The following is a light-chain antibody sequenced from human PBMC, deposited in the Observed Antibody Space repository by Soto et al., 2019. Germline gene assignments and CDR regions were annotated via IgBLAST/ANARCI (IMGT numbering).Light chain of an antibody. CDR1: HTIITF. Sequence: DIQLTQSPSSLSASVGDRVTITCRASHTIITFLNWYQQKPGKAPNLLISAASSLHSGVPSRFSGSGSGTDFTPTISSLLPEDCATSYCQQSYTSPWTFGQGTKVEIK. CDR2: AAS. CDR3: QQSYTSPWT. V-gene: IGKV1-39*01. J-gene: IGKJ1*01.